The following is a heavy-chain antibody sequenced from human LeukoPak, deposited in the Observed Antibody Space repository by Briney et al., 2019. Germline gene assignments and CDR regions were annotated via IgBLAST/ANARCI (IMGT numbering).Heavy chain of an antibody. D-gene: IGHD3-22*01. Sequence: SETLSLTCTVSGGSISSYYWSWIRQPPGKGLEWIGYIYYSGSTNYNPSLKSRVTISVDTSKNQFSLKLSSVTAADTAVYYCASLDSSGYYDFQRWGQGTLVTVSS. CDR3: ASLDSSGYYDFQR. J-gene: IGHJ1*01. V-gene: IGHV4-59*01. CDR1: GGSISSYY. CDR2: IYYSGST.